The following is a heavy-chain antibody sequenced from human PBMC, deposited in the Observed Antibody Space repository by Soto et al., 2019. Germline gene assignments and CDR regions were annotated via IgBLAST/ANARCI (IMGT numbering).Heavy chain of an antibody. CDR2: ISAYNGKT. CDR3: ERRPRDSAPDF. CDR1: AYTFSRYG. V-gene: IGHV1-18*01. J-gene: IGHJ4*02. D-gene: IGHD1-26*01. Sequence: SCCNSAYTFSRYGITCFRMAPGQGLEWIGWISAYNGKTNYAQNLQGRVTMTTDTSTSTARMELRSLIFEDTAVYFCERRPRDSAPDFWGQGTLV.